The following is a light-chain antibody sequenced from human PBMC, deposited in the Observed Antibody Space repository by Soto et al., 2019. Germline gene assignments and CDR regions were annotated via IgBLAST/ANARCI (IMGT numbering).Light chain of an antibody. CDR2: EAS. CDR1: QSISSY. CDR3: QQRSNWPPWT. Sequence: SVLPQSPASLSFSPGERATLSCRASQSISSYLAWYQQKPGQAPRLLIYEASNRATGIPARFSGSGSGTDFTLTISSLEPEDFAIYYCQQRSNWPPWTFGHGTKVEIK. V-gene: IGKV3-11*01. J-gene: IGKJ1*01.